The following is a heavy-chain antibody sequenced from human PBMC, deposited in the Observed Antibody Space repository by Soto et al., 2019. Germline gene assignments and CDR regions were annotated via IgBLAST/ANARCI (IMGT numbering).Heavy chain of an antibody. CDR2: IYYIGNT. J-gene: IGHJ4*02. CDR1: GGSISTRSSY. V-gene: IGHV4-39*02. CDR3: GAQDYVAKGYHFET. Sequence: QLQLQESGPGLVKPSETLSLTCTVSGGSISTRSSYWGWIRQPPGKGLEWIGSIYYIGNTYYNQSLKSRVAMSIDSSKTRFFLNLTSVTTADTAVYYCGAQDYVAKGYHFETLGQGTMVTVSS. D-gene: IGHD4-17*01.